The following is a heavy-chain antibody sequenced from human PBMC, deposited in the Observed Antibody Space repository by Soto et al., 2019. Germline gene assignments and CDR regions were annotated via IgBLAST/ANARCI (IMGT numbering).Heavy chain of an antibody. J-gene: IGHJ4*02. V-gene: IGHV3-33*01. Sequence: QVQLVESGGGVVRPGRSLRLSCAATGFSFSTHGMHWVRQAPGKGLEWVAVIVNDGSEQDYSDSVKGRFTISRDNSKNTLYLQMNSLRAEDTAVYYCARDDNYADNGRDHWGQGILVTVSS. CDR1: GFSFSTHG. CDR3: ARDDNYADNGRDH. D-gene: IGHD4-17*01. CDR2: IVNDGSEQ.